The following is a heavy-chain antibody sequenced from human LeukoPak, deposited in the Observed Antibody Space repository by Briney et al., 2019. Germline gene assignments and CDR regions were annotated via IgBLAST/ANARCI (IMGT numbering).Heavy chain of an antibody. CDR3: AKLDSSGQNFAY. CDR1: GFTFRSYA. CDR2: LSGSGGST. D-gene: IGHD3-22*01. J-gene: IGHJ4*03. Sequence: PGGSLRHSCGASGFTFRSYAMSWVRQAPEKGLEWLADLSGSGGSTYSAASVKGRFTIARDNSKITLWLEMSSLRAEDTALFYCAKLDSSGQNFAYWGHGALVTVSS. V-gene: IGHV3-23*01.